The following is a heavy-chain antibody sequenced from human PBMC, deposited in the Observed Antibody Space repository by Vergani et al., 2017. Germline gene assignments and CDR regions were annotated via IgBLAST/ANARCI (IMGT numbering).Heavy chain of an antibody. CDR1: GGSISSSSYY. V-gene: IGHV4-39*01. J-gene: IGHJ4*02. CDR2: IYYSGST. CDR3: ASGAYYFDY. Sequence: QLQLQESGPGLVKPSETLSLTCNVSGGSISSSSYYWGWIRQPPGKGLEWIGNIYYSGSTYYNPSLKCRVTISVDTSKNQFSLKLSSVTAEDRAVYYCASGAYYFDYWGQGTLVTVSS.